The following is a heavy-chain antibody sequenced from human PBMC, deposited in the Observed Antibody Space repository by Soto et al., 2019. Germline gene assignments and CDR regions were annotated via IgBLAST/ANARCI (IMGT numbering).Heavy chain of an antibody. Sequence: ASVKVSCKASGYIFTTYAMHWVRQAPGQRLEWMGRINTVNGNKEYSQKFQGRVTITRDTSASTAYMELRSLRSEDTAVYYCATFIVAALDYWGPGTLVTVSS. CDR1: GYIFTTYA. CDR2: INTVNGNK. CDR3: ATFIVAALDY. J-gene: IGHJ4*02. V-gene: IGHV1-3*04. D-gene: IGHD2-15*01.